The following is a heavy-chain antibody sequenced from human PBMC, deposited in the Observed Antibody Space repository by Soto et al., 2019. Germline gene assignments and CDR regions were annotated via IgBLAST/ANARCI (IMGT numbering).Heavy chain of an antibody. J-gene: IGHJ4*02. CDR3: ARNSVIGVVLS. CDR2: INHRGST. D-gene: IGHD3-3*01. V-gene: IGHV4-34*01. Sequence: QVQLQQWGAGLLKPSETLSLTCAVYGGSLSGYYWSWIRQPPGKGLEWIGEINHRGSTNYSPSLKSRVSISVDTSKNHFSLRLSSVTAADTAVYYCARNSVIGVVLSWGQGTLVTVSS. CDR1: GGSLSGYY.